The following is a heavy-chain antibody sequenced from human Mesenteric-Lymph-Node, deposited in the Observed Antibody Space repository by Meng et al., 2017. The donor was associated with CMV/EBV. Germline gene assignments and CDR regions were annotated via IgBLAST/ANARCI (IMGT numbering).Heavy chain of an antibody. CDR3: AREDCSGASCYRGNYFFDY. V-gene: IGHV4-34*01. CDR1: SFSGHY. J-gene: IGHJ4*02. D-gene: IGHD2-2*02. CDR2: IHHSDGA. Sequence: SFSGHYKSWLRQPAEKGVGWVGEIHHSDGANYNPSLKSRVTITVDTSINQFSLKLSSVTAADTAVYYCAREDCSGASCYRGNYFFDYWGQGTLVTVSS.